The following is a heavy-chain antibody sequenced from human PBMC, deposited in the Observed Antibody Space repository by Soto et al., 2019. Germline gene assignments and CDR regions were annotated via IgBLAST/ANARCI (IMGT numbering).Heavy chain of an antibody. CDR2: IDPSDSYT. J-gene: IGHJ4*02. CDR1: GYSFTSYR. D-gene: IGHD6-13*01. CDR3: ARQGSSSWYLMYY. V-gene: IGHV5-10-1*01. Sequence: PGESLKISCKGSGYSFTSYRINWVRQMPGKGLEWMGRIDPSDSYTNYSPSFQGHVTISVDKSISTAYLQWNSLKASDTAMYYCARQGSSSWYLMYYWGQGTQVTVSS.